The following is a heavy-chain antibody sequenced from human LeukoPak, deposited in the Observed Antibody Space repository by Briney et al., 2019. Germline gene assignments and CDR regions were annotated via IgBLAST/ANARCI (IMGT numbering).Heavy chain of an antibody. Sequence: GGSLRLSCAASAFTFSSYAMSWVRQAPGKGLEWASGISGGGGITYYADSVKGRLTVSRDNSKNTLYLQMNNLRAEDTAVYYCAKYPTGDRYYYMDVWGKGTTVTVSS. CDR1: AFTFSSYA. V-gene: IGHV3-23*01. CDR3: AKYPTGDRYYYMDV. J-gene: IGHJ6*03. CDR2: ISGGGGIT. D-gene: IGHD2-21*02.